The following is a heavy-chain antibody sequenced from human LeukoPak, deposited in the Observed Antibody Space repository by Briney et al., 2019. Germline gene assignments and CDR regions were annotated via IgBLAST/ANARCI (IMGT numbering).Heavy chain of an antibody. CDR3: AREGFTP. Sequence: ASVKVPCKASAYTFTGYYMHWVRQAPGQGLEWMGWINPNNGGTNYAQKFRGRVTMTSDTSISTAYLELNSLRSDDTAVYYCAREGFTPWGQGTLVTVSS. J-gene: IGHJ5*02. V-gene: IGHV1-2*02. CDR1: AYTFTGYY. CDR2: INPNNGGT.